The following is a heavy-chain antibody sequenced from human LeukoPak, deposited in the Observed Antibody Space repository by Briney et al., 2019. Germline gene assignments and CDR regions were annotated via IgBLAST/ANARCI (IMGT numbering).Heavy chain of an antibody. CDR3: ARSIVVVTAIPGY. V-gene: IGHV1-46*01. J-gene: IGHJ4*02. CDR2: INPSGGST. D-gene: IGHD2-21*02. Sequence: GASVKVSCKASGYTFTSYYMHWVRQAPGQGLEWMGIINPSGGSTSYAQKFQGRVTMTRDTSTSTVYMELSSLRSEHTPVYYCARSIVVVTAIPGYWGQGTLVTVSS. CDR1: GYTFTSYY.